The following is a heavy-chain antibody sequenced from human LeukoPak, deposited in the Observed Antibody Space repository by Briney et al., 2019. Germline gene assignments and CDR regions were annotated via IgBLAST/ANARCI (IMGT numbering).Heavy chain of an antibody. V-gene: IGHV3-23*01. J-gene: IGHJ2*01. D-gene: IGHD5-24*01. Sequence: GGSLRLSCTASGFTFSSYAMSWVRQAPGKGLEWVSVITGSGGSTNYADSVKGRFTVSRDDSKNMVYLQMNSLTGDDTAVYHCARDPQRWQQLPHYWYLDLWGRGTLVTVSS. CDR1: GFTFSSYA. CDR3: ARDPQRWQQLPHYWYLDL. CDR2: ITGSGGST.